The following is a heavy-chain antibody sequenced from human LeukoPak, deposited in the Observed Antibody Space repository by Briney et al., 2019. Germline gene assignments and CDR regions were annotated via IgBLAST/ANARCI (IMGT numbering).Heavy chain of an antibody. J-gene: IGHJ4*02. CDR1: GGSISSGGYY. Sequence: SETLSLTCTVSGGSISSGGYYWSWIRQPPGKGLEWIGYIYYSGSTNYNPSLKSRVTISVDTSKNQFSLKLSSVTAADTAVYYCATLVTAAEYYFDYWGQGTLVTVSS. V-gene: IGHV4-61*08. D-gene: IGHD1-14*01. CDR2: IYYSGST. CDR3: ATLVTAAEYYFDY.